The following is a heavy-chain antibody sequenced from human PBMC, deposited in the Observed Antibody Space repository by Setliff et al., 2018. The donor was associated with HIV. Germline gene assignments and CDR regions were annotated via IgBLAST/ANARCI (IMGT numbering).Heavy chain of an antibody. Sequence: PSETLSLTCTVSGGSISSSSYYWGWIRQPPGKGLEWIGYFRTSGDISYNPSLKTRATVSLDTSEKQFFLRLKSVTATDTAMYYCARHPWEESYRNYKFDSWGQGILVTVSS. CDR2: FRTSGDI. CDR3: ARHPWEESYRNYKFDS. V-gene: IGHV4-39*01. D-gene: IGHD1-26*01. CDR1: GGSISSSSYY. J-gene: IGHJ4*02.